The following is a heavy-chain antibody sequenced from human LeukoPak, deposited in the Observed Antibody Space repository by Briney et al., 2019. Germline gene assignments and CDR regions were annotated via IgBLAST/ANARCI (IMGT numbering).Heavy chain of an antibody. CDR3: ATEIMGLRDEYYYYYYMDV. CDR2: INPNSGGT. J-gene: IGHJ6*03. V-gene: IGHV1-2*06. CDR1: GYTFTGYY. D-gene: IGHD3-16*01. Sequence: ASVKVSCKASGYTFTGYYMHWVRQAPGQGLEWMGRINPNSGGTNYAQKFQGRVTMTRDTSISTAYMELSSLRSEDTAVYYCATEIMGLRDEYYYYYYMDVWGKGTTVTVSS.